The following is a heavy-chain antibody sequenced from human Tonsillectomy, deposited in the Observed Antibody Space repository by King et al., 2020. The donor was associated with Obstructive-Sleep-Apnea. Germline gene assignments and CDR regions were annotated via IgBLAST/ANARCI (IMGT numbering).Heavy chain of an antibody. Sequence: VQLQESGPGLVKPSQTLSLTCTVSGGSISGGDYYWNWIRQRPGKGLEWIGYIYDSGSTYYNPSLKSRVTISVDTSKNQYSLNLTSVTAADTAVYYCARDQVRYGDYYFDYWGQGTLVTVSS. D-gene: IGHD4-17*01. J-gene: IGHJ4*02. V-gene: IGHV4-31*03. CDR3: ARDQVRYGDYYFDY. CDR2: IYDSGST. CDR1: GGSISGGDYY.